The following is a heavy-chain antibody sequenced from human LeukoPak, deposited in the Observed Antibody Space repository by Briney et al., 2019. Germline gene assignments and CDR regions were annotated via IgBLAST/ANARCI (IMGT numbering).Heavy chain of an antibody. D-gene: IGHD6-19*01. J-gene: IGHJ6*02. CDR3: ARDLAVLYSSGEGDGMDV. CDR2: INPSGGST. V-gene: IGHV1-46*01. CDR1: GYTFTGYY. Sequence: ASVKVSCKASGYTFTGYYMHWVRQAPGQGLEWMGIINPSGGSTAYAQKFQGRVTMTRDTSTSTVYMELSSLRSEDTAIYYCARDLAVLYSSGEGDGMDVWGQGTTVTVFS.